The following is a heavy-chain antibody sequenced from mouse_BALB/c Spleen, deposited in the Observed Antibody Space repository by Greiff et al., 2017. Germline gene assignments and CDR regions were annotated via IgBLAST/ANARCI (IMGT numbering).Heavy chain of an antibody. CDR1: GYTFTSYW. Sequence: LQQPGSELVRPGASVKLSCKASGYTFTSYWMHWVKQRPGQGLEWIGNIYPGSGSTNYDEKFKSKATLTVDTSSSTAYMQLSSLTSEDSAVYYCTRKVYGSSDYWGQGTTLTVSS. CDR3: TRKVYGSSDY. V-gene: IGHV1S22*01. D-gene: IGHD1-1*01. J-gene: IGHJ2*01. CDR2: IYPGSGST.